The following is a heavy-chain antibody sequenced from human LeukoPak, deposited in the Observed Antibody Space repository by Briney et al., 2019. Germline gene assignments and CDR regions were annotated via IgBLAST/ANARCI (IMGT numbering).Heavy chain of an antibody. CDR2: ITSSSSYI. CDR1: GFTFSSYT. CDR3: AKLGSAAAGTGNFDY. V-gene: IGHV3-21*04. D-gene: IGHD6-13*01. Sequence: GGSLRLSCAASGFTFSSYTINWVRQAPGKGLEWVSSITSSSSYIYYVDSAKGRFTISRDNAKNSLFLQMNSLRADDTAVYYCAKLGSAAAGTGNFDYWGQGALVTVSS. J-gene: IGHJ4*02.